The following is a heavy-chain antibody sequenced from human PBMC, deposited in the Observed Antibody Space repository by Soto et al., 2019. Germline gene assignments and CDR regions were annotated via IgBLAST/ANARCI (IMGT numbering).Heavy chain of an antibody. CDR1: GFRFSSYA. J-gene: IGHJ6*02. Sequence: GGSLRLSCAAPGFRFSSYAMSWVRQAPGQGPEWLSVISASGGSAYYADSVRGRFTISRDNSKNTLYLQMKSLGAEDTAVYYCASSSALWHGMDAWGQGTTVTVS. D-gene: IGHD6-6*01. CDR3: ASSSALWHGMDA. V-gene: IGHV3-23*01. CDR2: ISASGGSA.